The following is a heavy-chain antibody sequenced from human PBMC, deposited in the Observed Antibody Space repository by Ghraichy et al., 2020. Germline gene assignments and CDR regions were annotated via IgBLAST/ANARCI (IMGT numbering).Heavy chain of an antibody. CDR2: ISSSGSTI. V-gene: IGHV3-48*03. Sequence: GESLNISCAASGFIFSSYEMNWVRQAPGKGLEWVSYISSSGSTIYYADSVKGRFTISRDNAKDSLYLQMNSLRAEDTAVYYCTRHPYSFRGVDYWGQGTLVTVSS. CDR3: TRHPYSFRGVDY. CDR1: GFIFSSYE. D-gene: IGHD5-18*01. J-gene: IGHJ4*02.